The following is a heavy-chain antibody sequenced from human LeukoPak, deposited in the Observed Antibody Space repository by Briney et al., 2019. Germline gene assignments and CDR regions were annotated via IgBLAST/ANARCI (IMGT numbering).Heavy chain of an antibody. CDR3: ASRRLLRSLEDYFDY. D-gene: IGHD2-21*01. CDR1: GGSISSSSYY. Sequence: SETLSLTCTVSGGSISSSSYYWGWIRQPPGKGPEWIGSIYYSGSTYYNPSLKSRVTISVDTSKNQFSLKLSSVTAADTAVYYCASRRLLRSLEDYFDYWGQGTLVTVS. CDR2: IYYSGST. V-gene: IGHV4-39*01. J-gene: IGHJ4*02.